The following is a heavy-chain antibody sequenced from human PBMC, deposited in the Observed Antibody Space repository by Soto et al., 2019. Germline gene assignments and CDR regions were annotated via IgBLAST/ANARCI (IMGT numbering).Heavy chain of an antibody. Sequence: QVQLQESGPGLVKPSQTLSLTCTVSGGSISSGGYYWSWIRQHPGKGLEWIGYIYYSGSTYYNPSLKSRVTISVDTSKNQVALKLSSVTAADTAVYYCARGKGIAAAGYYFDYWGQGTLVTVSS. CDR2: IYYSGST. CDR3: ARGKGIAAAGYYFDY. CDR1: GGSISSGGYY. D-gene: IGHD6-13*01. V-gene: IGHV4-31*03. J-gene: IGHJ4*02.